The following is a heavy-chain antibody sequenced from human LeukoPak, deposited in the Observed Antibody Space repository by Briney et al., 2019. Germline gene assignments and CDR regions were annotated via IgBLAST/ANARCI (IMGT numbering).Heavy chain of an antibody. CDR3: AKGKKIAVAGLFDY. D-gene: IGHD6-19*01. J-gene: IGHJ4*02. CDR2: ISWNSGSI. CDR1: GFTFDDYA. V-gene: IGHV3-9*01. Sequence: PGGSLRLSCAASGFTFDDYAMHWVRQAPGKGLEWVSGISWNSGSIGYADSVKGRFTISRDNAKNSLYLQMNSLRAEDTALYYCAKGKKIAVAGLFDYWGQGTQVTVSS.